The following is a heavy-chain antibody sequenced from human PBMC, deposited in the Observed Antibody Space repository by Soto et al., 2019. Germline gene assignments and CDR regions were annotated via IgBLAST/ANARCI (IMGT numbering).Heavy chain of an antibody. CDR1: GYTFTSYG. Sequence: GASVKVSCKASGYTFTSYGISWVRQAPGQGLEWMGWISAYNGNTNYAQKLQGRVTMTTDTSTSTAYMELRSLRSDDTAVYYCARVSSWNYLLPQDDWGQGTLVTVSS. CDR3: ARVSSWNYLLPQDD. J-gene: IGHJ4*02. V-gene: IGHV1-18*01. D-gene: IGHD1-7*01. CDR2: ISAYNGNT.